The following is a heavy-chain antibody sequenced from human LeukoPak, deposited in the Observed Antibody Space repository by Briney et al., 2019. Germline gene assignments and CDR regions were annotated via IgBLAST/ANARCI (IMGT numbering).Heavy chain of an antibody. CDR2: ISYDGSNK. V-gene: IGHV3-30*03. Sequence: GGSLRLSCAASGFTFSSYGMHWVRQAPGKGLEWVAVISYDGSNKYYADSVKGRFTISRDNSKNTLYLQMNSLRAEDTAVYYCARDAGRCSSTSCYSWFDPWGQGTLVTVSS. CDR1: GFTFSSYG. CDR3: ARDAGRCSSTSCYSWFDP. D-gene: IGHD2-2*01. J-gene: IGHJ5*02.